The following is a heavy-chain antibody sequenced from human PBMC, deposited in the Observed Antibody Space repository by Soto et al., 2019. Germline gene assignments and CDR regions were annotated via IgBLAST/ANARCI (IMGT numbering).Heavy chain of an antibody. V-gene: IGHV3-23*01. CDR1: GFTFSNYA. CDR3: GKDGDTNIVGNYFDY. D-gene: IGHD5-12*01. CDR2: ISGSGGFT. J-gene: IGHJ4*02. Sequence: DVQLLESGGGLVQPGGSLRLSCAASGFTFSNYAMNWVRQAPGKGLEWVSAISGSGGFTYYADSVKGRFTISRDNSKNTLFLQMNSLRAEDTALFYCGKDGDTNIVGNYFDYWGQGTLVTVSS.